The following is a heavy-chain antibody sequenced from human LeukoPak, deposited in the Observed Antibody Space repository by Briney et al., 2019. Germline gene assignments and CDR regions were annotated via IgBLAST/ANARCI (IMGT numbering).Heavy chain of an antibody. D-gene: IGHD3-10*02. Sequence: PGQSLTLSCPASGFTFSRYNINWVRQAAGNGLEWVSYIISSGSTIYYADSVKGRFTISRDNAKNSLYLQMNSMRAEDTAVYYCAELGITMIGGVWGKGTTVTISS. J-gene: IGHJ6*04. V-gene: IGHV3-48*03. CDR2: IISSGSTI. CDR3: AELGITMIGGV. CDR1: GFTFSRYN.